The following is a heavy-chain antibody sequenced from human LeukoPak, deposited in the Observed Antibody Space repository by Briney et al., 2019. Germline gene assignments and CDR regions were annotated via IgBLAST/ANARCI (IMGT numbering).Heavy chain of an antibody. J-gene: IGHJ5*02. CDR2: ISSSSSYI. CDR3: ARDSEPCRSTSCYRTWFDP. V-gene: IGHV3-21*01. D-gene: IGHD2-2*02. CDR1: GFTFSSYS. Sequence: GGSLRLSCAASGFTFSSYSMNWVRQAPGKGLEWVSSISSSSSYIYYADSVKGRFTISRDNAKNSLYLQMNSLGAEDTAVYYCARDSEPCRSTSCYRTWFDPWGQGTLVTVSS.